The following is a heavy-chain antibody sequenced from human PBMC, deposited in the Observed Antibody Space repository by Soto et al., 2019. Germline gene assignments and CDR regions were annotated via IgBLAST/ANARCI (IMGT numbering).Heavy chain of an antibody. CDR2: ISAYNGNT. CDR3: ARDLMGVVVVAAPEFDY. J-gene: IGHJ4*02. D-gene: IGHD2-15*01. CDR1: GYTFTNYG. V-gene: IGHV1-18*01. Sequence: ASVKVSCKASGYTFTNYGINWVRQAPGQGLEWMGWISAYNGNTNYAQKLQGRATMTTDTSTSTAYMELRSLRSDDTAVYYCARDLMGVVVVAAPEFDYWGQGTLVTVSS.